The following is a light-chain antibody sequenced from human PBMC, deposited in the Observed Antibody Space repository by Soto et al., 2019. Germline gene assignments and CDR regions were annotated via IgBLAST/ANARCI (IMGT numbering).Light chain of an antibody. CDR1: QSLSSW. V-gene: IGKV1-5*01. J-gene: IGKJ1*01. Sequence: DIPMTPSPSTLSASVGDRVTITCRASQSLSSWLAWYQQKPGKAPKLLIYDVSSLESGVPSRFSGSGSGTEFTLTISSLQPDDFATYYCQQYNTYSRGTFGQGTKVEIK. CDR3: QQYNTYSRGT. CDR2: DVS.